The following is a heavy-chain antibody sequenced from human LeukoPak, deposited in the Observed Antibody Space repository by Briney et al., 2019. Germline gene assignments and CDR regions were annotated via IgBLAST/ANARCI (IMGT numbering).Heavy chain of an antibody. D-gene: IGHD2-2*01. Sequence: ASVKVSCKASGYTLTGYYMHWVRQAPGQGLEWMGWINPNSGGTNHAQKFQGRVTMTRDTSISTAYMELSRLRSDDTAVYYCARDSHCSSTSCRPRYYYYYYMDVWGKGTTVTVPS. CDR3: ARDSHCSSTSCRPRYYYYYYMDV. CDR2: INPNSGGT. J-gene: IGHJ6*03. V-gene: IGHV1-2*02. CDR1: GYTLTGYY.